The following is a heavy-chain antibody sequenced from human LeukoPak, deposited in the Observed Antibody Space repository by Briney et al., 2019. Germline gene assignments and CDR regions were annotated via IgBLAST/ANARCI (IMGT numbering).Heavy chain of an antibody. CDR2: ISYDGSNK. CDR1: GFTFSSYA. J-gene: IGHJ3*02. CDR3: AREWDITIFGVALSGAFDI. D-gene: IGHD3-3*01. V-gene: IGHV3-30-3*01. Sequence: GGSLRLSCAASGFTFSSYAMHWVRQAPGKGLEWVAVISYDGSNKYYADSVKGRFTISRDNSKNTLYLQMNSLRAEDTAVYYCAREWDITIFGVALSGAFDIWGQGTMVTVSS.